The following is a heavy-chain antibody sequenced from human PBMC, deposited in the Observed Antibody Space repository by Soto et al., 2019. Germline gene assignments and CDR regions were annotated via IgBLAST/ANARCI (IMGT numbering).Heavy chain of an antibody. CDR3: ARDGSGYSGYVYYYYGMDV. J-gene: IGHJ6*02. CDR2: IKQDGSEK. Sequence: GGSLRLSCAASGFTFSSYWMSWVRQAPGKGLEWVANIKQDGSEKYYVDSVKGRFTISRDNAKNSLYLQMNSLRAEDTAVYYCARDGSGYSGYVYYYYGMDVWGQGTTVTVSS. V-gene: IGHV3-7*01. D-gene: IGHD5-12*01. CDR1: GFTFSSYW.